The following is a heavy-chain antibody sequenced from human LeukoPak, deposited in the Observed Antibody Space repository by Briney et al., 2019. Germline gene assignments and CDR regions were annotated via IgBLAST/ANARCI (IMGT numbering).Heavy chain of an antibody. CDR1: GFTFSSYA. J-gene: IGHJ4*02. Sequence: PGGSLRLACAASGFTFSSYAMSWVRQAPGKGLEWVSAISGSGGSTYYADSVKGRFTISRDNSKNTLYLQMNSLRAEDTAVYYCASDRRGYYYDSSGPMYFDYWGQGTLVTVSS. V-gene: IGHV3-23*01. CDR2: ISGSGGST. CDR3: ASDRRGYYYDSSGPMYFDY. D-gene: IGHD3-22*01.